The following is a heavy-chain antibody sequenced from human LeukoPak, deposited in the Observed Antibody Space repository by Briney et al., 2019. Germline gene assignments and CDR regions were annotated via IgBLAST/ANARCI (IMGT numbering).Heavy chain of an antibody. CDR2: ISAYNGNT. V-gene: IGHV1-18*01. J-gene: IGHJ5*02. CDR1: GYTFTSYG. CDR3: ARITANLFAGWFDP. D-gene: IGHD1-20*01. Sequence: ASVKVSCKASGYTFTSYGISCVRQAPGQGLEWMGWISAYNGNTNYAQKLQGRVTMITDTSTSTAYVELRSLRSDDTAVYYCARITANLFAGWFDPWGQGTLVTVSS.